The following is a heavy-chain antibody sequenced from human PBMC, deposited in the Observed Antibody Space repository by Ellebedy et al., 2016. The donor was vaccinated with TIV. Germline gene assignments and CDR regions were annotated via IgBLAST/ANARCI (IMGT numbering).Heavy chain of an antibody. CDR3: ARDSTIAGPYYYGMDV. Sequence: GESLKISCVASGLTVSDNYKSWVRQAPGKGLEWVSNIYSGGNTYYSDSVKGRFTVSRDTSRNTLYLQMNSLRGDDTAIYYCARDSTIAGPYYYGMDVWGQGTTVTVSS. CDR2: IYSGGNT. V-gene: IGHV3-66*01. J-gene: IGHJ6*02. CDR1: GLTVSDNY. D-gene: IGHD5-24*01.